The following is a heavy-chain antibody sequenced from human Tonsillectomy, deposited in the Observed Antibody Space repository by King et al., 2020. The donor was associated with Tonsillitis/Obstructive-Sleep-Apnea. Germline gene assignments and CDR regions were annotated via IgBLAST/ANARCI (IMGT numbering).Heavy chain of an antibody. V-gene: IGHV3-23*04. CDR3: AKTLCITIVQGDSFRSNYYYYYMDV. J-gene: IGHJ6*03. Sequence: VQLVESGGGLVQPGGSLRLSCAASGFTFSSYAMSWVRQAPGKGLEWVSAISGSGGSTYYADSVKGRFTISRDNSKNTLYRQMNSLRAEDTAVYYCAKTLCITIVQGDSFRSNYYYYYMDVWGKGTTVTVSS. CDR1: GFTFSSYA. D-gene: IGHD3-10*01. CDR2: ISGSGGST.